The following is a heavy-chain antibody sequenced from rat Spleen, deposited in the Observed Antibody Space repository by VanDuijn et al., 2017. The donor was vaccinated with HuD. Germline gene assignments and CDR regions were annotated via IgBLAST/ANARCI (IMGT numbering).Heavy chain of an antibody. V-gene: IGHV5-31*01. Sequence: EVQLVESGGGLVQPGRSLKLSCVASGFTFNNYWMTWIRQAPGKGLEWVASITNTGGSTYYPDSVKGRFTISRDNAKSTLYLQMNSLRSEDTATYYCTRAGAYTTGIPTWYWGQGVMVTVSS. CDR2: ITNTGGST. CDR1: GFTFNNYW. J-gene: IGHJ2*01. CDR3: TRAGAYTTGIPTWY. D-gene: IGHD1-9*01.